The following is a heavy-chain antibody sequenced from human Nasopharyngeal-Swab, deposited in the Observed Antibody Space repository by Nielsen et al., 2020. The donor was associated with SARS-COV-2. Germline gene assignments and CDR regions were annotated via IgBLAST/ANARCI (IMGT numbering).Heavy chain of an antibody. V-gene: IGHV1-2*04. CDR1: GYTFTGYY. Sequence: ASVKVSCKASGYTFTGYYMHWVRQAPGQGLEWMGWINPNSGGTNYAQKFQGWVTMTRDTSISTAYMELSSLRSEDTAVYYCATTTPIVGAPSWFDPWGQGTLVTVSS. CDR3: ATTTPIVGAPSWFDP. J-gene: IGHJ5*02. D-gene: IGHD1-26*01. CDR2: INPNSGGT.